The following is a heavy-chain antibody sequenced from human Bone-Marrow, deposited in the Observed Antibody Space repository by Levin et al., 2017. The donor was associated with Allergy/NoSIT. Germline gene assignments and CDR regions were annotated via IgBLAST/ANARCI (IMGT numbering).Heavy chain of an antibody. CDR1: GFTFSNYW. CDR2: IRPDGSTT. CDR3: ARDLNWILFDS. D-gene: IGHD1-20*01. V-gene: IGHV3-74*01. Sequence: GGSLRLSCAASGFTFSNYWMHWIRQTPGTGLVWVSRIRPDGSTTAYADSVRGRFTISRDNTKNTLYLQMNSLRAEDTALYYCARDLNWILFDSWGQGVLVTVSS. J-gene: IGHJ4*02.